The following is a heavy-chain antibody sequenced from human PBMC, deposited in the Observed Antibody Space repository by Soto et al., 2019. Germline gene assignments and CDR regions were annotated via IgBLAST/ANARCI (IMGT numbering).Heavy chain of an antibody. CDR3: ARVHSSSWSATY. D-gene: IGHD6-13*01. Sequence: PSETLSLTCTVSGGSISSGGYYWSWIRQHPGKGLEWIGYIYYSGSTYYNPSLKNRVTISVDTSKNQFSLKLSSVTAADTAVYYCARVHSSSWSATYWGQGTLVTVSS. V-gene: IGHV4-31*03. CDR1: GGSISSGGYY. J-gene: IGHJ4*02. CDR2: IYYSGST.